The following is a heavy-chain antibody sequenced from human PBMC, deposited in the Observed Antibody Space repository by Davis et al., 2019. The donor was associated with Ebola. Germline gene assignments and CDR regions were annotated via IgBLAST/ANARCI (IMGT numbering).Heavy chain of an antibody. CDR2: IGGDDTMT. D-gene: IGHD3-3*01. J-gene: IGHJ6*03. V-gene: IGHV3-21*01. Sequence: PGGSLRLSCAASGFFFTSHSMSWVRQAPGKGLQWVSTIGGDDTMTDYADSVKGRFTISRDNAKNSLYLQMNSLRAEDTAVYYCARETRSEWLYRLELRGYMDVWGKGTTVTVSS. CDR3: ARETRSEWLYRLELRGYMDV. CDR1: GFFFTSHS.